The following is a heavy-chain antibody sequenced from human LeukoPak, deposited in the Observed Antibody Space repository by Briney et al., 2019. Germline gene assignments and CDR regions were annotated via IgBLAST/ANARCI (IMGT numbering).Heavy chain of an antibody. CDR3: ARESITGGYYFDY. CDR2: ISSSSSYI. D-gene: IGHD1-14*01. CDR1: GFTFSSYS. V-gene: IGHV3-21*01. Sequence: GGSLRLSCAASGFTFSSYSMNWVRQAPGKGLEWVSSISSSSSYIYYADSVKGRFTISRDNAKNSLYLQMNSPRAEDTAVYYCARESITGGYYFDYWGQGTLVTVSS. J-gene: IGHJ4*02.